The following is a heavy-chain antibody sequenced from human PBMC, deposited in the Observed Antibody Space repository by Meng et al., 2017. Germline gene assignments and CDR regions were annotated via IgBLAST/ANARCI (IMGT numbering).Heavy chain of an antibody. D-gene: IGHD6-6*01. V-gene: IGHV1-18*01. CDR2: ISAYKDNT. CDR3: ARLLRPYSSSSNFDY. Sequence: VQLVQEGTEAKKPGTEGKVSCKASGYTYHRDEIKRVRQEKVEGMEWMEGISAYKDNTNNAQKLQARVTMTTDTSTSTAYMELRSLRSDDTAVYYCARLLRPYSSSSNFDYWGQGTLVTVSS. J-gene: IGHJ4*02. CDR1: GYTYHRDE.